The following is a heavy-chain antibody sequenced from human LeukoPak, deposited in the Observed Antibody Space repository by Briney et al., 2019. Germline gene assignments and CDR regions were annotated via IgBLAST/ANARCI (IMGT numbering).Heavy chain of an antibody. CDR1: GFTFSSYG. V-gene: IGHV3-33*01. CDR3: ARDRSPGPLDY. J-gene: IGHJ4*02. Sequence: PGGSLRLSCVVSGFTFSSYGMHWVRQAPGKGLEWVAVIWYDGSNKNYADSVKGRFTISRDSSKNSLYLQMNSLRVEDTAVYYCARDRSPGPLDYWGQGTLVTVSS. CDR2: IWYDGSNK.